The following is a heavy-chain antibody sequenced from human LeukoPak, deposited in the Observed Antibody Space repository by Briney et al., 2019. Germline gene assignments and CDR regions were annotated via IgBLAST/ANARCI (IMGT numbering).Heavy chain of an antibody. CDR2: INPNSGGT. Sequence: ASVKVSCKASGYTFTGYYMHWVRQAPGQGLEWMGWINPNSGGTNYAQKFQGRVTMTRDTSISTAYMELSRLRSDDTAVYYCARDQVTYYYYYYMDVWGKGTTVTVSS. CDR3: ARDQVTYYYYYYMDV. D-gene: IGHD2-21*02. CDR1: GYTFTGYY. V-gene: IGHV1-2*02. J-gene: IGHJ6*03.